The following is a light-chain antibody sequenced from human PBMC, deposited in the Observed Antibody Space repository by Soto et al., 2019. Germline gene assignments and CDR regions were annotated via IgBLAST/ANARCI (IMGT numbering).Light chain of an antibody. Sequence: EREMTQSPLTLSASKGESVTVSCRASQSVGTNLAWYQQKPGQAPRLLIYGASSRATGIPDRFSGSGSGTDFTLTISRPEPEDFAVYYCQQYRTFGQGTQGGY. CDR3: QQYRT. CDR2: GAS. CDR1: QSVGTN. V-gene: IGKV3D-15*01. J-gene: IGKJ1*01.